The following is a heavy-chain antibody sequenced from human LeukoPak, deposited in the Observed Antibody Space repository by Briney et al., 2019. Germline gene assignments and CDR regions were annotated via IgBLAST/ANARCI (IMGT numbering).Heavy chain of an antibody. D-gene: IGHD1-26*01. V-gene: IGHV1-46*01. Sequence: ASVKVSCKASGYTFTNYYFHWVRQAPGQRLEWMGIINPSGGSTTYAQKFQGKITMTTDTSTSTVYMELSSLRPEDTAVYYCAGSGGFYYFDYWGQGTLVTVSS. CDR1: GYTFTNYY. J-gene: IGHJ4*02. CDR2: INPSGGST. CDR3: AGSGGFYYFDY.